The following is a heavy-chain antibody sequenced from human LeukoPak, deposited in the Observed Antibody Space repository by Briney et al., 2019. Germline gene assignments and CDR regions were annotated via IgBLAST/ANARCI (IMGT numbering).Heavy chain of an antibody. CDR3: ARGYYYDSTTLYFDY. Sequence: GASVKVSCKASGYTFTGYYMHWVRQAPGQGLEWMGWINPNSGGTNYAQKFQGRVTMTRDTSISTAYMELSRLRSDDTAVYYCARGYYYDSTTLYFDYWGQGTLVTVSS. CDR2: INPNSGGT. CDR1: GYTFTGYY. V-gene: IGHV1-2*02. J-gene: IGHJ4*02. D-gene: IGHD3-22*01.